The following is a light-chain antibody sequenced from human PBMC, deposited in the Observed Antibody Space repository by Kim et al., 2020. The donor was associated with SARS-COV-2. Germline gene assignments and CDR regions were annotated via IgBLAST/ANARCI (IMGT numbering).Light chain of an antibody. CDR3: EQYDSYPLT. CDR2: KAS. Sequence: DIQMTQSPSTLSASVGDRVTITCRASQSIGRWLAWYQQKPGKAPKLLIYKASNLESGVPSRFSGSGSGTEFTLTINSLQPDDFATYYCEQYDSYPLTFGGGTKVDIK. V-gene: IGKV1-5*03. J-gene: IGKJ4*01. CDR1: QSIGRW.